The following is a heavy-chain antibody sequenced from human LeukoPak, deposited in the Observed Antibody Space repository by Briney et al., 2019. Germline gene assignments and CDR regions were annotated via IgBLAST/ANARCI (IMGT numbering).Heavy chain of an antibody. V-gene: IGHV4-39*01. CDR2: IYYSGTT. J-gene: IGHJ4*02. Sequence: PSETLSLTCTVSGGSISSSGYYWGWIRQPPGKGLEWIGTIYYSGTTYYNSSLKSRVTISADTSKKHFSLRLSSVTAADTAVYYCARLWSGDYYFAYWGQGTLVTVSS. CDR3: ARLWSGDYYFAY. D-gene: IGHD3-3*01. CDR1: GGSISSSGYY.